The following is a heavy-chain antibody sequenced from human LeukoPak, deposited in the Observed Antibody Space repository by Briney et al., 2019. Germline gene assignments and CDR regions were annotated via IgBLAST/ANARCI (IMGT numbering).Heavy chain of an antibody. CDR3: AREVPPDRELTWDH. J-gene: IGHJ4*02. CDR2: INHSGST. Sequence: PSETLSLTCAVYGGSFSGYYWSWIRQPPGKGLEWIVEINHSGSTNYNPSLKSRVTISVDTSKNQFSLKLSSVTAADTAVYYCAREVPPDRELTWDHWGQGTLVTVSS. V-gene: IGHV4-34*01. CDR1: GGSFSGYY. D-gene: IGHD1-14*01.